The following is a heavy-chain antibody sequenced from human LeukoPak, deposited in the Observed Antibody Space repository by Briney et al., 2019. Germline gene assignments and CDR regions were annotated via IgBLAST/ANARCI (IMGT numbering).Heavy chain of an antibody. CDR2: IKQDGSEN. J-gene: IGHJ6*03. Sequence: GVLRLSCAASGFTFSSYWMSWVRQAPGKGLEWVANIKQDGSENYYVDSVKGRFTIFRDNAKNSLYPQMNSLRAEDTAVYYCVRDNGYCSSTSCYYYYMDVWGKGTTVTISS. CDR1: GFTFSSYW. D-gene: IGHD2-2*03. CDR3: VRDNGYCSSTSCYYYYMDV. V-gene: IGHV3-7*01.